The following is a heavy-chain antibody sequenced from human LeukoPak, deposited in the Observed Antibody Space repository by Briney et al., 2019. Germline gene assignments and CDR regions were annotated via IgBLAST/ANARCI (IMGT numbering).Heavy chain of an antibody. Sequence: SETLSLTCTVSGGSLSSSSYYWGWLRQPPGKGLEWIGCIYYSGSTYYNPSLKSRVTISVDTSKNQFSLKLSSVTAADTAVYYCATTPKFLHWDVWGKGTTVTVSS. CDR1: GGSLSSSSYY. CDR2: IYYSGST. V-gene: IGHV4-39*01. D-gene: IGHD4-23*01. J-gene: IGHJ6*04. CDR3: ATTPKFLHWDV.